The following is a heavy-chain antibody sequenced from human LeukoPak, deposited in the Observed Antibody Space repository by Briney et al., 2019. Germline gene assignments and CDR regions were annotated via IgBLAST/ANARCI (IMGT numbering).Heavy chain of an antibody. D-gene: IGHD2/OR15-2a*01. V-gene: IGHV4-39*01. Sequence: PSETLSLTCTVSGGSISSSNYYWGWIRQPPGKGLEWIGTIYHSGSTYYNPSLKSRISISVDTSKNQFSLKLRSVSAADTAVYYCARPTSKLGSFDYWGQGTLVTVSS. CDR3: ARPTSKLGSFDY. CDR1: GGSISSSNYY. J-gene: IGHJ4*02. CDR2: IYHSGST.